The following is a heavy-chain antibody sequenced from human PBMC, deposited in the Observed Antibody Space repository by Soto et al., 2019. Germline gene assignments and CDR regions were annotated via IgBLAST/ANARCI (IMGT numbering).Heavy chain of an antibody. CDR3: ARGVRDIFVRGGVMGV. D-gene: IGHD3-10*02. CDR1: GYTFTNFG. CDR2: ISTNAGNT. V-gene: IGHV1-18*04. J-gene: IGHJ6*02. Sequence: QVQLVQSGVEVKKPGASVTVSCKASGYTFTNFGISWVRQAPGQGLEWMGWISTNAGNTKYAQKFQGRVSMTTDTSSNTAYMELRSVRSDDTAGYYSARGVRDIFVRGGVMGVWGQGTTVTVSS.